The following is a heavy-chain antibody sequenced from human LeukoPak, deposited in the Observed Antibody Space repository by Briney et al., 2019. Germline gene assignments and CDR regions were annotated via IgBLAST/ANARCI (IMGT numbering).Heavy chain of an antibody. CDR1: GYTFTSYD. V-gene: IGHV1-8*01. J-gene: IGHJ4*02. CDR3: ARGKRSFRYGSGGARRGFDY. D-gene: IGHD3-10*01. CDR2: MNPNSGNT. Sequence: ASVKVSCKASGYTFTSYDINWVRQATGQGLEWMGWMNPNSGNTGYAQKFQGRVTMTRNTSISTAYMELSSLRSEDTAVYYCARGKRSFRYGSGGARRGFDYWGQGTLVTVSS.